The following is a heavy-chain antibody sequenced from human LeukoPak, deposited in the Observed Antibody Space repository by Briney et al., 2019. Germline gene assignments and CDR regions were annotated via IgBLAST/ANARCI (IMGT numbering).Heavy chain of an antibody. CDR3: ARDQNLDY. V-gene: IGHV3-7*01. Sequence: GGSLRLSCATSGFTFSSYWMSWVRQAPGKGLEWVANIKYDGSEKYYVDSVKGRFTISRDNAKNSLYLQMNSPTVEDTAVYYCARDQNLDYWGQGTLVTVSS. J-gene: IGHJ4*02. CDR1: GFTFSSYW. CDR2: IKYDGSEK.